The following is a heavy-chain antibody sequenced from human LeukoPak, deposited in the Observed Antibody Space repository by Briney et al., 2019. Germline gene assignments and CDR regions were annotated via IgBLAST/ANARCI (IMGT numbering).Heavy chain of an antibody. CDR2: ISYDGSNK. J-gene: IGHJ4*02. V-gene: IGHV3-30-3*01. Sequence: GGSLRLSCTASGFTFSSYAMHWVRQAPGKGLEWVAVISYDGSNKYYADSVKGRFTISRDNSKNTPYLQMNSLRAEDTAVYYCARESRSSGWYGIDYWGQGTLVTVSS. D-gene: IGHD6-19*01. CDR3: ARESRSSGWYGIDY. CDR1: GFTFSSYA.